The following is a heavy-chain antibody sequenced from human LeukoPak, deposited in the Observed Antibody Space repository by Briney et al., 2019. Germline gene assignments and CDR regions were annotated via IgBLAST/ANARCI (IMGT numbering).Heavy chain of an antibody. J-gene: IGHJ6*03. CDR2: IYYTGGT. CDR1: NESVSRGSYS. CDR3: ARNYYYYYMDV. V-gene: IGHV4-30-2*06. Sequence: TLSLTCAVANESVSRGSYSWSWIRQSPGKGLEWIGYIYYTGGTYYNPSLKSRVTISADKSKNEFSLKLKSVTAADTAMYYCARNYYYYYMDVWGKGTTVTVSS.